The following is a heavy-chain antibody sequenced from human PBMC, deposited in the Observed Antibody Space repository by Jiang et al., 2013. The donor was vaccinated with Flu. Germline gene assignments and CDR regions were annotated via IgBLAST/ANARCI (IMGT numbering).Heavy chain of an antibody. Sequence: AEVKKPGSSVTISCKASGGTFDSYTIVWVRQAPGQGLEWLGGIIPIFSTANYAQKFEDRVAITADEPTGSVYLELGSLRSDDTAVYYCAEICRKPDTAMVPFDYWGQGTLVTVSS. J-gene: IGHJ4*02. CDR2: IIPIFSTA. V-gene: IGHV1-69*01. D-gene: IGHD5-18*01. CDR1: GGTFDSYT. CDR3: AEICRKPDTAMVPFDY.